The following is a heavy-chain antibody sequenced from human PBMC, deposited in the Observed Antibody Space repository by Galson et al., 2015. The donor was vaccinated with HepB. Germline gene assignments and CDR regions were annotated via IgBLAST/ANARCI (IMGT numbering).Heavy chain of an antibody. CDR1: GFTFSSYD. D-gene: IGHD3-3*01. J-gene: IGHJ2*01. CDR2: IGTAGDT. V-gene: IGHV3-13*01. CDR3: ARGRLAYYDFWSGYYWYFDL. Sequence: SLRLSCAAAGFTFSSYDMHWVRQATGKGLEWVSAIGTAGDTYYPGSVKGRFTISRENAKNSLYLQMNSLRAGDTAVYYCARGRLAYYDFWSGYYWYFDLWGRGTLVTVSS.